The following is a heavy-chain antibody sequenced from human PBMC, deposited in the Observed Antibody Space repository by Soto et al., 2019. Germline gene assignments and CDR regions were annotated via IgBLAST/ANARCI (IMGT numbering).Heavy chain of an antibody. Sequence: GGSLRLSCAASGFTFTNYGMHWVRQAPGKGLEWVAVIWYDGSTKYYADSVKGRFTISKDNSQNTLYLEMNNLRAEDTAVYYCTREPYSGSRYYFDSWGQGTLVTVSS. V-gene: IGHV3-33*01. CDR2: IWYDGSTK. CDR1: GFTFTNYG. CDR3: TREPYSGSRYYFDS. D-gene: IGHD1-26*01. J-gene: IGHJ4*02.